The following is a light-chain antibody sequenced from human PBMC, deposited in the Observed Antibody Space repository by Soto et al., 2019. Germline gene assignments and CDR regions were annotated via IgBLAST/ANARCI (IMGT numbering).Light chain of an antibody. V-gene: IGKV1-5*03. CDR3: QQSNSYPLT. J-gene: IGKJ4*01. Sequence: DIQMTQSPSTLSASVGDRVTITCRASQSISDYLAWYQQKPGKAPKLLIYKASSLESGVPSRFSGSGSGTEFTLTISSLQPDDFATYYCQQSNSYPLTFGGGTRVEIK. CDR2: KAS. CDR1: QSISDY.